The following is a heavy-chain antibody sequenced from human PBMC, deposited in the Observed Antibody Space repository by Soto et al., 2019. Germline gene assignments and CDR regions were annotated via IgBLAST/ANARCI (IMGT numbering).Heavy chain of an antibody. CDR2: MNPNSGNT. J-gene: IGHJ6*03. CDR3: ARNHNYYYMDV. CDR1: GYTFTSYE. Sequence: ASVKVSCKASGYTFTSYEINWGRQATGQGLEWMGWMNPNSGNTGYAQKFQGRVTMTRNTSISTAYMELSSLRSEDTAVYYCARNHNYYYMDVWGKGTTVTVSS. V-gene: IGHV1-8*01.